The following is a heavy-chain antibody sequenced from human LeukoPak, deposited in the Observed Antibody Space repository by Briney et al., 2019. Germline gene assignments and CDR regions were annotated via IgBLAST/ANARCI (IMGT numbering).Heavy chain of an antibody. J-gene: IGHJ6*04. V-gene: IGHV3-30*01. CDR1: GFTFSSYA. D-gene: IGHD3-3*01. CDR2: ISYDGSNK. CDR3: ARETYYDFWSGYYTGWDV. Sequence: GRSLRLSCAASGFTFSSYAMHWVRQAPGKGLEWVAVISYDGSNKYYADSVKGRFTISRDNSKNTLYLQMNSLRAEDTAVYYCARETYYDFWSGYYTGWDVRGKGTTVTVSS.